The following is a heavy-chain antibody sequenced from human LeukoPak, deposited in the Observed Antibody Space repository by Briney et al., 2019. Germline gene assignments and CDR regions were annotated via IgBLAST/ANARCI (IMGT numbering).Heavy chain of an antibody. CDR1: GFHFSNYA. J-gene: IGHJ4*02. V-gene: IGHV3-23*01. CDR2: VTGSSRYT. CDR3: AKDRSSSTSCSNY. D-gene: IGHD2-2*01. Sequence: GSLRLSCAASGFHFSNYAMTWVRQAPGKGLEWVSVVTGSSRYTYYADSVKGRFTISRDNSKNILYLEMNSLRVEDTAIYYCAKDRSSSTSCSNYWGRGTLVTVSS.